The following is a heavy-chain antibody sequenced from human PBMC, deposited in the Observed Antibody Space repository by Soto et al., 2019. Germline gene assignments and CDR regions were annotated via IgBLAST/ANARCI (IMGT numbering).Heavy chain of an antibody. Sequence: KASETLSLTCTVSGGSISSGGYYWSWIRQHPGKGLEWIGYIYYSGSTYYNPSLKSRVTISVDTSKNQFSLKLSSVTAADTAVYYCAKDVTTFRGGINHFDYWGQGALVTVSS. CDR3: AKDVTTFRGGINHFDY. CDR1: GGSISSGGYY. D-gene: IGHD3-10*01. CDR2: IYYSGST. J-gene: IGHJ4*02. V-gene: IGHV4-31*03.